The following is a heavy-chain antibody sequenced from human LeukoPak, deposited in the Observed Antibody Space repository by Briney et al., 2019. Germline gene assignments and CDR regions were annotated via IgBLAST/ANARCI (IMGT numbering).Heavy chain of an antibody. J-gene: IGHJ4*02. CDR1: GFTFRSYV. CDR2: TSSDLNVK. CDR3: AREGYYGSGSPPSLYFDY. D-gene: IGHD3-10*01. V-gene: IGHV3-30-3*01. Sequence: GGSLRLSCAASGFTFRSYVIHWVRQAPGKGLEWVAVTSSDLNVKLYADSVKGRFTISRDNSRSTLYLQMNSLRPEDTAIYYCAREGYYGSGSPPSLYFDYWGQGTLVTVSS.